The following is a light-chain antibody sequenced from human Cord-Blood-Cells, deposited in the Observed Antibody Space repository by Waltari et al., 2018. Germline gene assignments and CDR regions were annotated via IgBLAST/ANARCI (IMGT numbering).Light chain of an antibody. J-gene: IGLJ3*02. Sequence: QSALTQPASVSGSPGQSITIPCTGTSRDVGSFNIFSWYQQHPGKAPKLMIYEGSKRPSGVSNRFSGSKSGNTASLTISGLQAEDEADYYCCSYAGSWVFGGGTKLTVL. CDR3: CSYAGSWV. CDR1: SRDVGSFNI. V-gene: IGLV2-23*01. CDR2: EGS.